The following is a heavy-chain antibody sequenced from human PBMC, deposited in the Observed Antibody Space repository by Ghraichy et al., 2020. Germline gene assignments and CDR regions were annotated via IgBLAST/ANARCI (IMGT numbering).Heavy chain of an antibody. CDR2: IYHSGST. Sequence: SETLSLTCAVSGGSISSGGYSWSWIRQPPGKGLEWIGYIYHSGSTYYNPSLKSRVTISVDRSKNQFSLKLSSVTAADTAVYYCARGGVAANYYYYGMDVWSQGTTVTVSS. CDR1: GGSISSGGYS. V-gene: IGHV4-30-2*01. D-gene: IGHD2-15*01. CDR3: ARGGVAANYYYYGMDV. J-gene: IGHJ6*02.